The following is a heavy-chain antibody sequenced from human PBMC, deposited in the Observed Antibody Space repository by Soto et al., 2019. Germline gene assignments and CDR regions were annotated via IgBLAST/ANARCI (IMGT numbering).Heavy chain of an antibody. CDR1: GFTFSDYD. J-gene: IGHJ6*04. Sequence: PGGSLRLSCAASGFTFSDYDMHWVRQPTGKGLEWVSAIGTAGATYYSGSVKGRFTISRENAKNSLYLQMNSLRAGDTAVYYCARGAPPDVWGKGTTVTVSS. V-gene: IGHV3-13*01. CDR3: ARGAPPDV. CDR2: IGTAGAT.